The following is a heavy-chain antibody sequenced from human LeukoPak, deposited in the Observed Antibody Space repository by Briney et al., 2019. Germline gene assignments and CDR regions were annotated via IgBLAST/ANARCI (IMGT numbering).Heavy chain of an antibody. CDR2: ISSSGSTI. D-gene: IGHD3-10*01. CDR3: ARDSPPRVFGGSGNQPGGMDV. V-gene: IGHV3-48*04. Sequence: ESGGSLRLSCAASGFTSSNYSMNWVRQAPGKGLEWVSYISSSGSTIYYADSVKGRFTISRDNAKNSLYLQMNSLRAEDTAVYYCARDSPPRVFGGSGNQPGGMDVWGQGTTVTVSS. CDR1: GFTSSNYS. J-gene: IGHJ6*02.